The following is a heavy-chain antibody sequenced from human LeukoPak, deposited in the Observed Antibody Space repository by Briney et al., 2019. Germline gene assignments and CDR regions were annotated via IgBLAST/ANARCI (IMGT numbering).Heavy chain of an antibody. D-gene: IGHD3-22*01. CDR3: ARDYLYYYDSSGYPDPQYYFDY. CDR2: ISSSSSTI. J-gene: IGHJ4*02. Sequence: AGSLTLSCAASGFTFSSYSMNWVRQAPGKGLEWVSYISSSSSTIYYADSVKRRFTISRDNAQNSLYLQMNSLRDEDTAVYYCARDYLYYYDSSGYPDPQYYFDYWGQGTLVTVSS. V-gene: IGHV3-48*02. CDR1: GFTFSSYS.